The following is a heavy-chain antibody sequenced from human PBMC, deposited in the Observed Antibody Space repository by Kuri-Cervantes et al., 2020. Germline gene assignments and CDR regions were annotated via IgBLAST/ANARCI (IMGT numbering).Heavy chain of an antibody. CDR3: ARAKDYYDSSGYYLLDY. D-gene: IGHD3-22*01. Sequence: GESLKISCVASGFSFNIYWMHWVRQAPGKGLVWVSRINSDGSSTSYADSVKGRFTISRDNAKNTLYLQMNSLRAEDTAVYYCARAKDYYDSSGYYLLDYWGQGTLVTVSS. CDR2: INSDGSST. J-gene: IGHJ4*02. V-gene: IGHV3-74*01. CDR1: GFSFNIYW.